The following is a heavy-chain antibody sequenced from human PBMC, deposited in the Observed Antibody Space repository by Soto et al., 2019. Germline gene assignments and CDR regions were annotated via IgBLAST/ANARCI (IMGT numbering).Heavy chain of an antibody. J-gene: IGHJ5*02. CDR2: INSDGSRT. CDR3: AREARNDGSGTSCYSWFDP. Sequence: EVQLVESGGGLVQPGGSLRLSCAASGFTFSSYWMHWVRQTPGKGLEGVSRINSDGSRTNYTDSVRGRFTISRDNAKNTLNLQMNRLRADDTAVYYCAREARNDGSGTSCYSWFDPWGQGTLVIVSS. D-gene: IGHD2-2*01. V-gene: IGHV3-74*01. CDR1: GFTFSSYW.